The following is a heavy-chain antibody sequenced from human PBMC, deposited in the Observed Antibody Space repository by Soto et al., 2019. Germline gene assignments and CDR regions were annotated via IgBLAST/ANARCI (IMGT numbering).Heavy chain of an antibody. CDR1: GNTFTSYD. Sequence: QVQLVQSGAEVKKPGASVKVSCKASGNTFTSYDINWVRQATGHGLEWMGWINPNSGNIGYAQKFQGRVTMTRDTAIRTDYMEVRRLRSDDTAVYYCARGRASGSYYLLDYWGQGTLVTVSS. J-gene: IGHJ4*02. CDR3: ARGRASGSYYLLDY. V-gene: IGHV1-8*01. CDR2: INPNSGNI. D-gene: IGHD3-10*01.